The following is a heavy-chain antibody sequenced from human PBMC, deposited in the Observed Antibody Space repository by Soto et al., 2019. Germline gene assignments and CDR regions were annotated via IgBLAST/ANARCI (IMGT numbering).Heavy chain of an antibody. Sequence: SETLSLTCSVSGGSVTSGNYYWTWIPQPPGKGLEWIGHIFNSGNAYYNPSLKRRASISADTSKNQFSLTLTSVTAADAAVSFCARVGSPNVPAAMRLLDAWGQGTLAGVSS. V-gene: IGHV4-31*03. CDR1: GGSVTSGNYY. CDR3: ARVGSPNVPAAMRLLDA. J-gene: IGHJ5*02. D-gene: IGHD2-2*01. CDR2: IFNSGNA.